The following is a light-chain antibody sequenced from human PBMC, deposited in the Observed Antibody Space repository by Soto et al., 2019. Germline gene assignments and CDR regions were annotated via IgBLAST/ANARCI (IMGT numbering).Light chain of an antibody. CDR3: QQPSSSPWT. CDR1: QTVSTY. CDR2: AAS. Sequence: DILMTQSPSSLSASIGDRVTISCRTSQTVSTYLNWYQHKPGRGPTLLIYAASSLQSGVPSRFSGSGSGTDFTLTIGSLQPEDFATYYCQQPSSSPWTFGQGTKVDIK. V-gene: IGKV1-39*01. J-gene: IGKJ1*01.